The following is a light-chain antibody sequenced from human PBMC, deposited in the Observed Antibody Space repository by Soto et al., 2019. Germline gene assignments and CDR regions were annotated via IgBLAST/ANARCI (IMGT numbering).Light chain of an antibody. V-gene: IGKV3-11*01. CDR1: QSVSSY. Sequence: EIVLTQSPATLSLSPGERATLSCTASQSVSSYLAWYQQKPGQAPRLLIYDASNMATGIPARFSGSGSGTDFTITISRLEPEDFAVYYCQQRSNWPPWTCGQGTKVDIK. J-gene: IGKJ1*01. CDR2: DAS. CDR3: QQRSNWPPWT.